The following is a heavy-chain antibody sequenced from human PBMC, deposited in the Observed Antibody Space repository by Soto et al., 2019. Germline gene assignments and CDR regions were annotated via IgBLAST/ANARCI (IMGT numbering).Heavy chain of an antibody. V-gene: IGHV1-18*01. CDR3: ARCYCSVGSCYSCWHFDL. Sequence: ASVKVSCKASGYTFTNFGMSWVRQAPGQGLEWMGWISAYNGNTNHAQNFQGRVTMTTDTSTNTAYMELRSLRSDDTAVYYCARCYCSVGSCYSCWHFDLWGRGALVTVSS. D-gene: IGHD2-15*01. CDR2: ISAYNGNT. CDR1: GYTFTNFG. J-gene: IGHJ2*01.